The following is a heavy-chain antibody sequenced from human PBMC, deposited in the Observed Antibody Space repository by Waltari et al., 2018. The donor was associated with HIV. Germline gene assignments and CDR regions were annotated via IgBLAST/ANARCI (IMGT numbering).Heavy chain of an antibody. J-gene: IGHJ4*02. Sequence: EVQLLESGGRLVQPGESLRLSCAASGFTFSTRAMSWIRQAPGKGLEWVSSITSSRSNTYYADSVKGWFTISRDNSKNTLFLQMNSLRAEDTAIYYCARDNSGTYYGQGTLVTVSS. CDR2: ITSSRSNT. CDR3: ARDNSGTY. CDR1: GFTFSTRA. D-gene: IGHD1-26*01. V-gene: IGHV3-23*01.